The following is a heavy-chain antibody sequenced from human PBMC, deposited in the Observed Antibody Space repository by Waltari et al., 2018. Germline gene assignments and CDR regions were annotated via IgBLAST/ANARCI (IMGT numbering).Heavy chain of an antibody. D-gene: IGHD3-10*01. Sequence: QVQLQESGPGLVKPSETLSLTCAVSGYSISSGYYWGWIRQPPGKGLEWIGSIYHSGGTYYNPSLKSRVTISVDTSKNQFSLKLSSVTAADTAVYYCARVAGDITMVRGVIRYYYYMDVWGKGTTVTVSS. CDR2: IYHSGGT. CDR3: ARVAGDITMVRGVIRYYYYMDV. J-gene: IGHJ6*03. V-gene: IGHV4-38-2*01. CDR1: GYSISSGYY.